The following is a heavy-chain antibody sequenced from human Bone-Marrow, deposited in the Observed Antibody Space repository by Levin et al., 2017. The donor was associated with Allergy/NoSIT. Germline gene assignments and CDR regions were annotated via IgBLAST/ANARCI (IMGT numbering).Heavy chain of an antibody. CDR3: ARIPRPITMMEGDFDY. CDR1: GFTFSSYS. D-gene: IGHD3-22*01. Sequence: GESLKISCAASGFTFSSYSMNWVRQAPGKGLEWVSSISSSSSYIYYADSVKGRFTISRDNAKNSLYLQMNSLRAEDTAVYYCARIPRPITMMEGDFDYWGQGTLVTVSS. V-gene: IGHV3-21*01. J-gene: IGHJ4*02. CDR2: ISSSSSYI.